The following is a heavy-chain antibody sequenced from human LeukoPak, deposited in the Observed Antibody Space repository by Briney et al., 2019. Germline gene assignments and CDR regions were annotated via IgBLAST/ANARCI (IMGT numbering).Heavy chain of an antibody. CDR2: IRSKAYGGTT. CDR3: TRRGVLNRETGDY. CDR1: GFTFGDYA. J-gene: IGHJ4*02. Sequence: GGSLRLSCTTSGFTFGDYAMSWVRQAPGKGLEWVGFIRSKAYGGTTEYGASVKGRFTISRDDSKSIAYLQMNSLKTEDTALYYCTRRGVLNRETGDYWGQGALVTVSS. D-gene: IGHD4/OR15-4a*01. V-gene: IGHV3-49*04.